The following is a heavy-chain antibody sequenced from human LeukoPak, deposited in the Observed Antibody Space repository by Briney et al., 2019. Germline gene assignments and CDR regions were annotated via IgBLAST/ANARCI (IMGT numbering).Heavy chain of an antibody. J-gene: IGHJ4*02. CDR1: GFTFSGYY. Sequence: ASVKVSCKASGFTFSGYYMHWVRQAPGQGLEWMAWISPNSGGTNYVQKFQGRVTMTRDTAIDTAYMELSRLRSDDTAVYYCARDSRARGDYWGQGTLVTVSS. V-gene: IGHV1-2*02. CDR2: ISPNSGGT. D-gene: IGHD6-6*01. CDR3: ARDSRARGDY.